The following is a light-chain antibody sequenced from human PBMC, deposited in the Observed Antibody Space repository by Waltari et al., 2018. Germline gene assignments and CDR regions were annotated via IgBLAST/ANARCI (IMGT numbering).Light chain of an antibody. Sequence: QSALTQPPSVSGSPGQSVTISCTGTSSDVGSYNRVSWYQQPPGTAPKLVIYEVSNRLSGVPDRFSGSKSGNTASLTISGLQAEDEADYYCSSYTSSSTWVFGGGTKLTVL. CDR3: SSYTSSSTWV. CDR2: EVS. CDR1: SSDVGSYNR. V-gene: IGLV2-18*02. J-gene: IGLJ3*02.